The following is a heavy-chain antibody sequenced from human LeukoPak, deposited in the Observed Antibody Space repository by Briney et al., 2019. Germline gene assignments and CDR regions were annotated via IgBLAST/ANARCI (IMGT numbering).Heavy chain of an antibody. V-gene: IGHV4-39*01. CDR3: ARGKGDDIVATIDYFDY. CDR1: GGSISSSSYY. CDR2: IYYCGST. Sequence: SETLSLTCTVSGGSISSSSYYWGWIRQPPGKGLEWIGSIYYCGSTYYNPSLKSRVTISVDTSKNQFSLKLSSVTAADTAVYYCARGKGDDIVATIDYFDYWGQGTLVTVSS. D-gene: IGHD5-12*01. J-gene: IGHJ4*02.